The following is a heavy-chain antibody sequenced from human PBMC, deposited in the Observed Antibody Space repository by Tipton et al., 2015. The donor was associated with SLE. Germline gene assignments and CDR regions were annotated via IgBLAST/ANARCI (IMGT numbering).Heavy chain of an antibody. CDR3: ARGGLGSDLRGSIYLGF. V-gene: IGHV4-61*03. CDR2: INYSGNT. CDR1: GASISSGSYY. Sequence: TLSLTCTVSGASISSGSYYWSWIRQHPGKGLEWIGYINYSGNTNYNPSLKSRVTISVDTAKTHISLRLNSVTAADTAVYYCARGGLGSDLRGSIYLGFWGQGTLVTVSS. D-gene: IGHD7-27*01. J-gene: IGHJ4*02.